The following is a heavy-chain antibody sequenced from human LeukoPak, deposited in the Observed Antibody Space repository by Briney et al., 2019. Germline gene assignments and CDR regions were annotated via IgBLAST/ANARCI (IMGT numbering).Heavy chain of an antibody. CDR3: ATGEHYQHYFDY. J-gene: IGHJ4*02. CDR1: GFTFSSYA. D-gene: IGHD2-2*01. CDR2: ISGSGGST. V-gene: IGHV3-23*01. Sequence: PGGSLRLSCAASGFTFSSYAMSWVRQAPGKGLEWVSAISGSGGSTYYADSVKGRFTISRDNSKNTLYLQMNSLRAEDTAVYYCATGEHYQHYFDYWGQGTLVTVSS.